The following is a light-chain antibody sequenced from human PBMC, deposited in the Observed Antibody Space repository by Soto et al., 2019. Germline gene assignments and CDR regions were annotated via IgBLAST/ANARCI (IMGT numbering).Light chain of an antibody. Sequence: QSALTQPPSASGTPGQRVTISCSGGSSNMGTNTVSWYQQVPGTAPKVLIYVNDQRPSGVPDRFSGSNSGTSASLAISGLQPEDYSEYYCVAWDDSLTGHVFGXGTNVTVL. CDR2: VND. V-gene: IGLV1-44*01. CDR1: SSNMGTNT. CDR3: VAWDDSLTGHV. J-gene: IGLJ1*01.